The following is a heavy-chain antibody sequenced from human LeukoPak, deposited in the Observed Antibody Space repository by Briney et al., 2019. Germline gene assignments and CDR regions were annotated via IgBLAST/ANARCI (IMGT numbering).Heavy chain of an antibody. CDR3: ARVPVLRYFDWLNRDPGLRFSRYFDY. D-gene: IGHD3-9*01. CDR1: GDSISSDY. J-gene: IGHJ4*02. V-gene: IGHV4-34*01. CDR2: TNHSGST. Sequence: SETLSLTCAVSGDSISSDYWSWVRQPPGKGLEWIGETNHSGSTNYNPSLKSRVTISVDTSKNQFSLKLSSVTAADTAVYYCARVPVLRYFDWLNRDPGLRFSRYFDYWGQGTLVTVSS.